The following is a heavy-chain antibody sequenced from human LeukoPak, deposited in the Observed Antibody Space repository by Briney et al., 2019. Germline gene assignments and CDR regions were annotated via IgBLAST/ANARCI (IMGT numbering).Heavy chain of an antibody. D-gene: IGHD3-22*01. CDR3: ARVGVGYFDSSDYYRPDAFDI. V-gene: IGHV4-59*01. Sequence: SETLSLTCTVSGDSISSYYWSWIRQPPGKGREWIGYIYYSGSTNYNPSLKSRVTISVDTSKNQFSLKLNSVTAADTAVYYCARVGVGYFDSSDYYRPDAFDIWGQGTMVTVSS. CDR2: IYYSGST. CDR1: GDSISSYY. J-gene: IGHJ3*02.